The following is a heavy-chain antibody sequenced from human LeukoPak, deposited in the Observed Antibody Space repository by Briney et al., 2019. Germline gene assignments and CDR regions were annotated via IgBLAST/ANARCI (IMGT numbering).Heavy chain of an antibody. V-gene: IGHV3-23*01. CDR2: ISNADAYT. CDR3: AKVRRIVEPPAPSHYSYGMDL. J-gene: IGHJ6*02. D-gene: IGHD2-15*01. CDR1: GFTFSDYV. Sequence: PGGSLRLSCTASGFTFSDYVMNWVRQAPGKGLEWVSVISNADAYTSYTGSVKGRFTISRDNSKDTLYLQMNSLRAEDTAVYYCAKVRRIVEPPAPSHYSYGMDLWGQGTTVTVSS.